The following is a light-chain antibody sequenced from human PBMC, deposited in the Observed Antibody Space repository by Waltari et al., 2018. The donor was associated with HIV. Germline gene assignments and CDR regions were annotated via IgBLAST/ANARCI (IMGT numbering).Light chain of an antibody. CDR2: AAS. J-gene: IGKJ2*01. Sequence: EILMTQSPATLSVSPGGGATLSCMASESVHSNLAWFQHKPGQAPRLLIYAASTRATGVPDRFSASGSGTDFTLTIRSLQSEDFAIYFCQQYHKRHETFGQGTKLEIK. CDR1: ESVHSN. V-gene: IGKV3-15*01. CDR3: QQYHKRHET.